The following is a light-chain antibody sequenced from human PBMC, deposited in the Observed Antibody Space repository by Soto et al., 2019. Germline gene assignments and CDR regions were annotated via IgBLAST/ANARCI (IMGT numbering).Light chain of an antibody. CDR2: GAS. CDR3: QQRRNWPPS. Sequence: EKVLTQNPATLAVSQGGGATVCCSASQSVISKLAWYQQNPGQAPRLLLYGASTRATGLPARFSGSRSGTDFALTIRSLEPAYFALYYCQQRRNWPPSFGQGTKVDI. J-gene: IGKJ1*01. CDR1: QSVISK. V-gene: IGKV3-11*01.